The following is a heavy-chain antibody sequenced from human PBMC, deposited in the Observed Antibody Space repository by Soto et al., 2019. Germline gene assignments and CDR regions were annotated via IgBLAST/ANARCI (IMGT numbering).Heavy chain of an antibody. CDR3: AKAAYDFWSGYSKSYYYYYMDV. Sequence: PGGSLRLSCADAGFAFRGDAMSWVRQAPGKGLEWVSAISGSGGSTYYADSVKGRFTISRDNSKSTLYLQMNSLRAEDTAVYYCAKAAYDFWSGYSKSYYYYYMDVWGKGTTVTVSS. D-gene: IGHD3-3*01. J-gene: IGHJ6*03. CDR1: GFAFRGDA. CDR2: ISGSGGST. V-gene: IGHV3-23*01.